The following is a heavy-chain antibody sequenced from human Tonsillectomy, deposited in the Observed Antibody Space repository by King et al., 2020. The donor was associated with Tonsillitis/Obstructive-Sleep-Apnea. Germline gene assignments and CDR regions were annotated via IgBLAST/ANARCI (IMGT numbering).Heavy chain of an antibody. V-gene: IGHV4-4*02. CDR1: GGSISCSNW. D-gene: IGHD6-6*01. J-gene: IGHJ6*03. CDR3: ARDRTARYSSRGYYMDV. Sequence: QLQESGPGLVKPSGTLSLTCAVSGGSISCSNWLSWCRQPPGKGLEWIVEIYHIGSTNYNPSLKSRVTISVDKSKNQFSLQLGSLTAADTAVYDCARDRTARYSSRGYYMDVWGKGTTVTVSS. CDR2: IYHIGST.